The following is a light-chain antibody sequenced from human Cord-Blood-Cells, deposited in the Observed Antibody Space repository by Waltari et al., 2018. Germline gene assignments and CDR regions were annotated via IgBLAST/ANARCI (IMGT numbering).Light chain of an antibody. CDR1: SSDVGGYNY. V-gene: IGLV2-11*01. CDR3: CSYAGSYPWV. CDR2: DVS. Sequence: QSALTQPRSVSGSPGQLVTISCTGPSSDVGGYNYVSWYQQHPGKAPKLMIYDVSKRPSGVPDRFSGSKSGNTASLTISGLQAEDEADYYCCSYAGSYPWVFGGGTKLTVL. J-gene: IGLJ3*02.